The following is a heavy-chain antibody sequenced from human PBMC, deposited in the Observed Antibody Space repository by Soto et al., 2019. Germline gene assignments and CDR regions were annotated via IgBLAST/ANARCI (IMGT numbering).Heavy chain of an antibody. J-gene: IGHJ4*02. V-gene: IGHV3-21*01. Sequence: EVQLVESGGGLVKPGGSLRLSCAASGFTFSSYSMNWVRQAPGKGLEWVSSISSSSSYIYYADSVKGRFTISRDNAKTSLYLQMNSLRAEDTAVYYCARASKYSSSSPNYDFWGQGTLVTVSS. CDR2: ISSSSSYI. CDR1: GFTFSSYS. CDR3: ARASKYSSSSPNYDF. D-gene: IGHD6-6*01.